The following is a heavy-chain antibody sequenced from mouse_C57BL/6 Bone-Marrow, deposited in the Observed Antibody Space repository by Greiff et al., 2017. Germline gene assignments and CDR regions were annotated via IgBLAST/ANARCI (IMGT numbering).Heavy chain of an antibody. CDR2: IEPNSGGT. CDR1: GYTFTSYW. D-gene: IGHD2-1*01. J-gene: IGHJ2*01. Sequence: QVQLQQPGAELVKPGASVKLSCKASGYTFTSYWMHWVKQRPGRGLEWIGRIEPNSGGTKYNEKLKSKATLTVDKPSSTAYMQLSSLTSEDSAVYYCARIYYGNYFDYWGQGTTLTVSS. V-gene: IGHV1-72*01. CDR3: ARIYYGNYFDY.